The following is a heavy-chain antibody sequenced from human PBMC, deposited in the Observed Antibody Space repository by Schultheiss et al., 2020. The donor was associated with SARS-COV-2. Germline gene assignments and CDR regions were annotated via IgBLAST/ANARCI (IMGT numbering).Heavy chain of an antibody. CDR3: ASSGNNGYYYYGMDV. J-gene: IGHJ6*02. CDR2: IYYSGNT. D-gene: IGHD1/OR15-1a*01. Sequence: SQTLSLTCTVSGGSTSTTTYYWGWIRQPPGKGLEWIGSIYYSGNTYYNPSLKSRVTISVDTSKNQFSLRLSSVTAADTAVYYCASSGNNGYYYYGMDVWGQGTTVTVSS. V-gene: IGHV4-39*01. CDR1: GGSTSTTTYY.